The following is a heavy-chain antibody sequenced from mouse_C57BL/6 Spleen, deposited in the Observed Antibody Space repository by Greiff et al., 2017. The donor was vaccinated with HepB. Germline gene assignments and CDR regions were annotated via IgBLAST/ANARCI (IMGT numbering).Heavy chain of an antibody. J-gene: IGHJ4*01. CDR2: INPGSGGT. Sequence: QVQLQQSGAELVRPGTSVKVSCKASGYAFTNYLIEWVKQRPGQGLEWIGVINPGSGGTNYNEKFKGKATLTADKSSSTAYMQLSSLTSEDSAVYFCARYDYGSSYGYYYAMDYWGQGTSVTVSS. V-gene: IGHV1-54*01. D-gene: IGHD1-1*01. CDR3: ARYDYGSSYGYYYAMDY. CDR1: GYAFTNYL.